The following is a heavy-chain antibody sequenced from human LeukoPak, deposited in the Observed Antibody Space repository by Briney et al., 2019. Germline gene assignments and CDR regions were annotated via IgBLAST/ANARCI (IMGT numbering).Heavy chain of an antibody. V-gene: IGHV3-23*01. CDR2: ICGTGSST. CDR1: GFTFSTYT. J-gene: IGHJ4*02. CDR3: AKGTGGSCYSGIGY. Sequence: GGSLRLSCAASGFTFSTYTMSWVRQAPGKGLEWVSSICGTGSSTYYADSVRGRFTISRDNSKNTLYLHMNTLRAEDTAIYYCAKGTGGSCYSGIGYWGQGTLVPVSS. D-gene: IGHD2-15*01.